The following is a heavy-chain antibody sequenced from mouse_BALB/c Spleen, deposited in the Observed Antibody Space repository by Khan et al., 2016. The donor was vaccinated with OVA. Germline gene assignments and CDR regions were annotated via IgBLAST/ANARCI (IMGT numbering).Heavy chain of an antibody. CDR3: SRRGLRWDFDY. D-gene: IGHD1-1*01. Sequence: VQLQQSGAELAKPGASVKMSCKASGYTIVNYWILWVRQRPGQGLEWIGYINPSIGYTENNQNFKDKATLTADKSSSTAYMQLNSLTSEDSAVDYCSRRGLRWDFDYWGQGTPLTVSA. CDR1: GYTIVNYW. J-gene: IGHJ2*01. CDR2: INPSIGYT. V-gene: IGHV1-7*01.